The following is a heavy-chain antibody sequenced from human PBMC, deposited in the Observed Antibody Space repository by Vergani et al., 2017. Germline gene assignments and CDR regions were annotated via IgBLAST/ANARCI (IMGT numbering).Heavy chain of an antibody. D-gene: IGHD2-15*01. CDR1: GGTFSSYA. CDR2: IIPIFGTA. V-gene: IGHV1-69*13. Sequence: QVQLVQSGAEVKKPGSSVKVSCKASGGTFSSYAISWVRQAPGQGLECMGRIIPIFGTAKYAQKFQGRVTIAADESTSTAYMELSSLRSEDTAVYYCATGDQLVAATRFDYWGQGTLVTVSS. CDR3: ATGDQLVAATRFDY. J-gene: IGHJ4*02.